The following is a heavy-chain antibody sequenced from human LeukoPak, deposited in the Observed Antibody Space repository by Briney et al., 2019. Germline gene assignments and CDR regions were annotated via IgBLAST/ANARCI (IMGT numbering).Heavy chain of an antibody. CDR3: VRSSTTYYFDY. D-gene: IGHD3-3*01. CDR2: IYNGGTT. J-gene: IGHJ4*02. V-gene: IGHV3-66*01. Sequence: GALRLSCAASGFTVNYMTWVRQAPGKGLEWVSVIYNGGTTYYADSVKGRFTISRDNSENTLYLQMNSLRAEDTAVYYCVRSSTTYYFDYWGQGTLVTVSS. CDR1: GFTVNY.